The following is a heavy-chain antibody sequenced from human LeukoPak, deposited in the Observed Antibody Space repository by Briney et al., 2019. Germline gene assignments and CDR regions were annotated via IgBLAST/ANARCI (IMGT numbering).Heavy chain of an antibody. CDR3: ARDYYYASGSYYNWFDP. CDR1: GGSISVYY. CDR2: VYYSGTT. D-gene: IGHD3-10*01. J-gene: IGHJ5*02. Sequence: PSETLSLTCTVSGGSISVYYWSWIRQPPGKGLEWIGYVYYSGTTNYNPSLKSRVTISADTSKNQFSLHLSSVTAADTAVYYCARDYYYASGSYYNWFDPWGQGTLVTVSS. V-gene: IGHV4-59*01.